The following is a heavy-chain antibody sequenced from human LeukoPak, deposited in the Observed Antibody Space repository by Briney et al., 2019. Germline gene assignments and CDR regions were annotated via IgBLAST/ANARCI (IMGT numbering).Heavy chain of an antibody. Sequence: GGSLRLSCAASGFTFSNYFLNWVRQAPGRGLEWVSYISSSGSTIYYADSVKGRFTISRDNAKNSLYLQMNSLRAEDTAVYYCARGAYTGGAVAGHFDYWGQGTLVTVSS. J-gene: IGHJ4*02. V-gene: IGHV3-11*01. CDR2: ISSSGSTI. CDR1: GFTFSNYF. CDR3: ARGAYTGGAVAGHFDY. D-gene: IGHD6-19*01.